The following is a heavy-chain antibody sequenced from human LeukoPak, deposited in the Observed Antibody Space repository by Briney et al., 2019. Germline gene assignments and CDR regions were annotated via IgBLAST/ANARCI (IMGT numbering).Heavy chain of an antibody. V-gene: IGHV3-30*02. J-gene: IGHJ4*02. CDR3: AKDDGSWYYFDY. CDR1: GFTFSSYG. D-gene: IGHD6-13*01. Sequence: PGGSLRLSCAASGFTFSSYGMHWVRQAPGKGLELVAFIRYDGSNKYYADSVKGRFTISRDNSKNTLHLQMNSLRGKDTAVYYCAKDDGSWYYFDYWGQGTLVTVSS. CDR2: IRYDGSNK.